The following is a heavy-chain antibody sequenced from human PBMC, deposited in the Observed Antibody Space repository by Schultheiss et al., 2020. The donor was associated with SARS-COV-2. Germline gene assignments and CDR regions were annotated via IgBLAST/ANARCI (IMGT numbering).Heavy chain of an antibody. D-gene: IGHD6-6*01. J-gene: IGHJ4*02. CDR3: AAPRQLDRRDSSSSYFDY. V-gene: IGHV4-4*07. Sequence: SETLSLTCTVSGGSISSYYWSWVRQPAGKGLEWIGRIYTSGSTNYNPSLKSRVTMSVDTSKNQFSLQLNSVTPEDTAVYYCAAPRQLDRRDSSSSYFDYWGQGTLVTVSS. CDR1: GGSISSYY. CDR2: IYTSGST.